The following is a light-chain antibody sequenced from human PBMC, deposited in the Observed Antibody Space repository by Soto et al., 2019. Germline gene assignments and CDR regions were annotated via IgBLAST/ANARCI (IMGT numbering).Light chain of an antibody. J-gene: IGKJ1*01. V-gene: IGKV1-39*01. CDR2: AAS. CDR1: QSIRNY. CDR3: QQTDSTPQT. Sequence: DIQMTQSPSSLSASVGDRVTISCRASQSIRNYVSWYQQKPGTAPKLLIRAASTLQSGVPSRFSGSGSGTDFTLTISNLQIEDFATYFCQQTDSTPQTFGQGTNVEI.